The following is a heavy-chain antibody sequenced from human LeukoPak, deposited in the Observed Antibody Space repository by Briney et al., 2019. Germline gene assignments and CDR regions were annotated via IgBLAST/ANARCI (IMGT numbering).Heavy chain of an antibody. Sequence: HPGGSLRLSCAASGFTFSTYWMNWYRQAPGKGLEWVCNINQDASEINYVDSVRGRFTISRDNAKNSLHLQMNSLRAEDTAVYYCATDRDNSDWQKRFDSWGQGTLVTVSS. D-gene: IGHD2-21*02. CDR1: GFTFSTYW. CDR2: INQDASEI. J-gene: IGHJ4*02. V-gene: IGHV3-7*01. CDR3: ATDRDNSDWQKRFDS.